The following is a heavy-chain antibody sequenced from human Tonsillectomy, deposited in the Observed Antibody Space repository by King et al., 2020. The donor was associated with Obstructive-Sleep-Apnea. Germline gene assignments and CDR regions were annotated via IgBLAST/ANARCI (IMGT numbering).Heavy chain of an antibody. J-gene: IGHJ4*02. CDR2: IYPGDSDT. Sequence: VQLVQSGAEVGKPGESLKISCRGSGYSFTNYWIGWVRQMPGKGLEWMGVIYPGDSDTRYIPSFQGQVTIPADKSISTAYLQWSSLKASDTAMYYCARGRYCSGGNCYFDYWGQGILVTVSS. CDR3: ARGRYCSGGNCYFDY. D-gene: IGHD2-15*01. CDR1: GYSFTNYW. V-gene: IGHV5-51*01.